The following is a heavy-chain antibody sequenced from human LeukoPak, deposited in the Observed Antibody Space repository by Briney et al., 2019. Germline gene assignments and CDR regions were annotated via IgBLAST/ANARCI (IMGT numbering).Heavy chain of an antibody. CDR1: GGSISSGSYY. J-gene: IGHJ4*02. CDR2: IYTSGST. CDR3: ARSYGDYGMTFDH. Sequence: SQTLSLTCTVSGGSISSGSYYWSWIRQPAGKGLEWIGRIYTSGSTNYNPSLKSRVTISVDTSKNQFSLKLSSMTAADTAVYYCARSYGDYGMTFDHWGQGTLVTVSS. D-gene: IGHD4-17*01. V-gene: IGHV4-61*02.